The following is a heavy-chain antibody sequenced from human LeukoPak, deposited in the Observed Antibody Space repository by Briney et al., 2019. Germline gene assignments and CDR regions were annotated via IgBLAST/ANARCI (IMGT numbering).Heavy chain of an antibody. Sequence: GGSLRLSCAASGFTFSSYAMHWVRQAPGKGLEWVAVISYDGSNKYYADSVKGRFTISRDNSKNTLYLQMNSLKTEDTALYHCARVVTMTWSGAVIDYWGQGILVTVSS. J-gene: IGHJ4*02. V-gene: IGHV3-30-3*01. CDR3: ARVVTMTWSGAVIDY. CDR1: GFTFSSYA. CDR2: ISYDGSNK. D-gene: IGHD3-22*01.